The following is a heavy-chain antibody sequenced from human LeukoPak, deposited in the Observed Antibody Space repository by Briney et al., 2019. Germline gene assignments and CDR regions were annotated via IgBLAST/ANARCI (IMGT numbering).Heavy chain of an antibody. Sequence: GGSLRLSCAASGFTFSSYWMHWVRQAPGKGLVWVSRINSDGSSTSYADSVKGRFTISRDNAKNTQYLQMNSLRAEDTAVYYCARVYYYGSGSSLGYFDYWGQGTLVTVSS. D-gene: IGHD3-10*01. CDR2: INSDGSST. CDR1: GFTFSSYW. V-gene: IGHV3-74*01. J-gene: IGHJ4*02. CDR3: ARVYYYGSGSSLGYFDY.